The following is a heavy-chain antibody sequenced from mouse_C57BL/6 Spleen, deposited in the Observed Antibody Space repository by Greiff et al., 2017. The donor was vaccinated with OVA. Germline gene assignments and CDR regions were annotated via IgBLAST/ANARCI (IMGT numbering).Heavy chain of an antibody. J-gene: IGHJ4*01. V-gene: IGHV1-82*01. CDR3: AVYYYGRDYAMDD. Sequence: QVQLKQSGPELVKPGASVKISCKASGYAFSSSWMNWVKQRPGKGLEWIGRIYPGDGDTNYNGKFKGKATLTADKSSSTAYMQLSSLTSEDSAVYFCAVYYYGRDYAMDDWGQGTSVTVSS. D-gene: IGHD1-1*01. CDR2: IYPGDGDT. CDR1: GYAFSSSW.